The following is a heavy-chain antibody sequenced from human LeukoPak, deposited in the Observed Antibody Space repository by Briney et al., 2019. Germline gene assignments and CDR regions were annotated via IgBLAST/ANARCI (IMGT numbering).Heavy chain of an antibody. CDR2: IYYSGST. CDR1: GGSISSHY. CDR3: ARDPAGGYDFWSGYYMPSGFDY. J-gene: IGHJ4*02. Sequence: PSETLSLTCTVSGGSISSHYWSWIRQPPGKGLEWIGYIYYSGSTNYNPSLKSRVTISVDTSKNQFSLKLSSVTAADTAVYYCARDPAGGYDFWSGYYMPSGFDYWGQGTLVTVSS. V-gene: IGHV4-59*11. D-gene: IGHD3-3*01.